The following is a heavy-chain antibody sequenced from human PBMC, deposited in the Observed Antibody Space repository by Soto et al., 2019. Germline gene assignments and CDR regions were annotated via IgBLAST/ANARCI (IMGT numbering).Heavy chain of an antibody. CDR1: GGSMNSHDYY. J-gene: IGHJ3*02. D-gene: IGHD3-10*01. CDR2: IHNSGST. V-gene: IGHV4-30-4*01. Sequence: PSETLSLTCTVSGGSMNSHDYYWSWIRQPPGKGLEWIGYIHNSGSTYYNPSLKSRLTISSDMSENQFSLRLNSVTAADTALYFCARGEVRGPFDIWGQGTKVTVSS. CDR3: ARGEVRGPFDI.